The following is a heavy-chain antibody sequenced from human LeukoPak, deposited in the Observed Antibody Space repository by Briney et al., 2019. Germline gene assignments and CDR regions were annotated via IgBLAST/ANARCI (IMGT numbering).Heavy chain of an antibody. Sequence: SETLSLICTVSGGSISSYYWSWIRQPAGKGLEWIGRIYASGSTYYNPSLKSRVTISVDTPKNQFSLKLSSVTAADTAVYYCARGLLDDYTHPAAFDIWGQGTMVTVSS. CDR2: IYASGST. J-gene: IGHJ3*02. CDR3: ARGLLDDYTHPAAFDI. D-gene: IGHD5-24*01. CDR1: GGSISSYY. V-gene: IGHV4-4*07.